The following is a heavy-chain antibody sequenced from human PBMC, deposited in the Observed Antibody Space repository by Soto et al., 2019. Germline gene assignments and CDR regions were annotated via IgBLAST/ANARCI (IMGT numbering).Heavy chain of an antibody. CDR1: GYTFTSYY. J-gene: IGHJ4*02. D-gene: IGHD3-22*01. V-gene: IGHV1-46*01. CDR3: ARSARYYYDSSGYYYDY. Sequence: QVQLVQSGAEVKKPGASVKVSCKASGYTFTSYYMHWVRQAPGQGLEWMGIINPSGGSTSYAQKFQGRVTMNRDTSTSTVYMELSSLRSEDTAVYYCARSARYYYDSSGYYYDYWGQGTLVTVSS. CDR2: INPSGGST.